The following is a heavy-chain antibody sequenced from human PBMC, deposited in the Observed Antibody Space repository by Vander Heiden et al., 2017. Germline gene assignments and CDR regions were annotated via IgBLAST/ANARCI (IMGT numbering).Heavy chain of an antibody. CDR1: GFTFGSYG. J-gene: IGHJ4*02. D-gene: IGHD6-19*01. V-gene: IGHV3-33*01. Sequence: QVQLVESGGRVAHPGRPPTLPCPASGFTFGSYGMPWVRQAPGKGLEWVAVRWYDGSNKYYADAVKGRFTISRDNSKNTLYLQMNSLRAEDTAVYYCARALQMAVAAPLGYWGQGTLVTVSS. CDR3: ARALQMAVAAPLGY. CDR2: RWYDGSNK.